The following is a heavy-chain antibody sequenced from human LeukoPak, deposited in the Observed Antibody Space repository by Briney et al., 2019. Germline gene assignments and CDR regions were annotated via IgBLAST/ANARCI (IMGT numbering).Heavy chain of an antibody. V-gene: IGHV4-4*07. CDR2: VYTNGST. J-gene: IGHJ2*01. CDR1: GGSINNYY. D-gene: IGHD2-15*01. CDR3: ASATRYCSRVYCSSGYYSDL. Sequence: PSETLSLTCSVSGGSINNYYWNWIRQPAGEGLEWIGRVYTNGSTDYNPSLKSRVSMSIDTSKKQFSLKLSSVTAADTAVYYCASATRYCSRVYCSSGYYSDLWGRGTLVTVSS.